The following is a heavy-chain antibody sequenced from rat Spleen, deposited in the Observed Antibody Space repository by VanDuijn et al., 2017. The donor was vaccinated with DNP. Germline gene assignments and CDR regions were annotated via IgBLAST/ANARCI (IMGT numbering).Heavy chain of an antibody. CDR2: INYSGST. CDR1: GYSITSNY. V-gene: IGHV3-1*01. J-gene: IGHJ2*01. CDR3: VRSGIGYGYD. Sequence: EVRLQESGPGLVQPSQSLSLTCSVTGYSITSNYWAWIRKFPGNKMEWIGYINYSGSTGYNPSLKSRISITRDTSKNQFFLQLNSVTTEDTATYYCVRSGIGYGYDWGQGVMVTVSS. D-gene: IGHD1-7*01.